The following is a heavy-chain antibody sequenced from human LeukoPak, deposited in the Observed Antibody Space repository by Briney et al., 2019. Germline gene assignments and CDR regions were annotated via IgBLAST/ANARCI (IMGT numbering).Heavy chain of an antibody. V-gene: IGHV3-21*01. D-gene: IGHD6-13*01. Sequence: GGSLRLSCAASGFTFSSYSMNWVRQAPGKGLEWVSSISSSSSYIYYADSVKGRFTISRDNAKNSLYLQMNSLRAEDTAVYYCARDIAAAGHYYFDYWGKGTLVTVSS. CDR2: ISSSSSYI. J-gene: IGHJ4*02. CDR3: ARDIAAAGHYYFDY. CDR1: GFTFSSYS.